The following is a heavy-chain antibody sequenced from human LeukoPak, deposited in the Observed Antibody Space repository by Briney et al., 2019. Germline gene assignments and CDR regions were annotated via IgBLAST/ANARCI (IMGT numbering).Heavy chain of an antibody. CDR2: IIPIFGTA. V-gene: IGHV1-69*13. J-gene: IGHJ3*02. Sequence: GAPVKVSCKASGGTFSSYAISWVRQAPGQGLEWMGGIIPIFGTANYAQKFQGRVTITADESTSTAYMELSSLRSEDTAVYYCARDLNIVVVPAAMAQDAFDIWGQGTMVTVSS. CDR1: GGTFSSYA. CDR3: ARDLNIVVVPAAMAQDAFDI. D-gene: IGHD2-2*01.